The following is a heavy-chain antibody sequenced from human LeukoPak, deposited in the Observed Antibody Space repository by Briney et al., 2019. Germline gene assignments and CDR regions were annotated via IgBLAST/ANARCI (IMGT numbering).Heavy chain of an antibody. CDR2: IYYSGST. V-gene: IGHV4-39*01. D-gene: IGHD2-2*01. J-gene: IGHJ3*02. Sequence: PSGTLSLTCTVSGGSISSSSYYWGWIRQPPGKGLEWIGSIYYSGSTYYNPSLKSRVTISVDTSKNQFSLKLSSVTAADTAVYYCARQDIVVVPNAFDIWGQGTMVTVSS. CDR1: GGSISSSSYY. CDR3: ARQDIVVVPNAFDI.